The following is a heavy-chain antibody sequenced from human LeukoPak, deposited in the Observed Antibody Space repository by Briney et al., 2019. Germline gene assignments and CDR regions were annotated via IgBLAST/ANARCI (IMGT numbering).Heavy chain of an antibody. CDR3: AREPGRGGDWLLYY. D-gene: IGHD3-9*01. Sequence: GGSLRLSCAASGFTFSSYGMHWVRQAPGKGLEWVAVIWYDGSNKYYADSVEGRFTISRDNSKNTLYLQMNSLRAEDTAVYYCAREPGRGGDWLLYYWGQGTLVTVSS. V-gene: IGHV3-33*01. CDR1: GFTFSSYG. CDR2: IWYDGSNK. J-gene: IGHJ4*02.